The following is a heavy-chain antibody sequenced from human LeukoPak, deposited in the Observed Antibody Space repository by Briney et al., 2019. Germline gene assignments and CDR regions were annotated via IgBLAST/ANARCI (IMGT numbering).Heavy chain of an antibody. CDR1: GGSISSYY. J-gene: IGHJ4*02. CDR2: IYYSGST. V-gene: IGHV4-59*01. D-gene: IGHD6-6*01. CDR3: ATSYSSSSQIDY. Sequence: PSETLSLTCTVSGGSISSYYWSWIRQPPGKGLEWIGYIYYSGSTNYNPSLKSRVTISVDTSKNQFPLKLSSVTAADTAVYYCATSYSSSSQIDYWGRGTLVTVSS.